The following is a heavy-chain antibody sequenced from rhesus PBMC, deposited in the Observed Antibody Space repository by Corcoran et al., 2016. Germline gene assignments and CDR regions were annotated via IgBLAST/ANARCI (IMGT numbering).Heavy chain of an antibody. CDR2: IDGNIAGT. Sequence: QLQLQESGPELVKPSETLPLTCAISGGSITGYYWSWIRQHPGKGLGWIGHIDGNIAGTNYNPSLKSLVTISKDTSKNQLSLKVNSVTAADTAVYYCARRESYSSWSGSIDYWGQGVLVTVSS. V-gene: IGHV4-81*01. CDR3: ARRESYSSWSGSIDY. CDR1: GGSITGYY. J-gene: IGHJ4*01. D-gene: IGHD6-13*01.